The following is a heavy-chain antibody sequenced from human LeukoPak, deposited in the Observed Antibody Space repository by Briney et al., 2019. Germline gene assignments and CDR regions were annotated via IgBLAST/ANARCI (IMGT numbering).Heavy chain of an antibody. V-gene: IGHV4-34*01. CDR3: ARGQARFDP. CDR1: GGSFSGYY. CDR2: INHSGST. Sequence: SETLSLTCAVYGGSFSGYYWSWIRQPPGKGLEWIGEINHSGSTNYNPSLKSRVTISVVTSKNQFSLKLSSVTAADTAVYYCARGQARFDPWGQGTLVTVSS. J-gene: IGHJ5*02.